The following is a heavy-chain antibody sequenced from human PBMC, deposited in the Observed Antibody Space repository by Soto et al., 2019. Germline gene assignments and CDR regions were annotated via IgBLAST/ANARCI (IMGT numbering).Heavy chain of an antibody. CDR1: GFTVSSNY. CDR3: ARGWAAAGTPFDY. V-gene: IGHV3-53*01. CDR2: IYSGGST. J-gene: IGHJ4*02. Sequence: PGGSLRLSCAASGFTVSSNYMSWVRQAPGKGLEWVSVIYSGGSTYYADSVKGRFTISRDNSKNTLYLQMNSLRAEDTAVYYCARGWAAAGTPFDYWGQGTLVTVSS. D-gene: IGHD6-13*01.